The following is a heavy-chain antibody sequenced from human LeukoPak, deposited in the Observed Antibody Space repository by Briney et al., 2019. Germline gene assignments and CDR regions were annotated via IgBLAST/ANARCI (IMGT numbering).Heavy chain of an antibody. D-gene: IGHD3-10*01. CDR1: GGSISSYY. V-gene: IGHV4-59*08. Sequence: SETLSLTCTVSGGSISSYYWSWIRQPPGKGLEWIRYIYYSGSTNYNPSLKSRVTISVDTSKNQFSLKLSSVTAADTAVYYCARHISSMVRGVNYYYYGMDVWGQGTTVTVSS. CDR3: ARHISSMVRGVNYYYYGMDV. CDR2: IYYSGST. J-gene: IGHJ6*02.